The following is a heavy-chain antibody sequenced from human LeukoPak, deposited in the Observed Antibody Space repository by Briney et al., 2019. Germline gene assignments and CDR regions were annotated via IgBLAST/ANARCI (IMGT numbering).Heavy chain of an antibody. Sequence: SETLSLTCAVSGGSISSGGYSWSWIRQPPGKGLEWIGYIYHSGSTYYNPSLKSRVTISVDRSKNQFSLKLSSVTAADTAVYYCARAEGDSYGYFDYWGQGTLITVSS. J-gene: IGHJ4*02. D-gene: IGHD5-18*01. V-gene: IGHV4-30-2*01. CDR2: IYHSGST. CDR1: GGSISSGGYS. CDR3: ARAEGDSYGYFDY.